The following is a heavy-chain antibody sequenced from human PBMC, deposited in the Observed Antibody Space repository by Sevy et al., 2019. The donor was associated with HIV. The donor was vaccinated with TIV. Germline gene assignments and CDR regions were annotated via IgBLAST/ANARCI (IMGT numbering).Heavy chain of an antibody. J-gene: IGHJ6*02. CDR1: GGSISSYY. CDR3: ARVECSGGSCYSRRTNFYYHGLDY. V-gene: IGHV4-59*01. CDR2: MYYSGTT. Sequence: SETLSLTCTISGGSISSYYWSWIRQIPGKGLEWIGYMYYSGTTNYNPSLNSRVSISVDTSKNQFSLKLSPVTAADTAVYYCARVECSGGSCYSRRTNFYYHGLDYWGQGTTVTVSS. D-gene: IGHD2-15*01.